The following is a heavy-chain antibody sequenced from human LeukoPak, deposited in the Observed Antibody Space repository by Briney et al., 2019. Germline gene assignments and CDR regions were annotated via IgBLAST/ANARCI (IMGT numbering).Heavy chain of an antibody. CDR3: ARIESITGTTGDWFDP. CDR2: MNPNSGNT. Sequence: ASVKVSCKASGYTFTSYDINWVRQATGQGLEWMGWMNPNSGNTGYAQKFQGRVTMTRNTSISTAYMELSSLRSEDTAVYYCARIESITGTTGDWFDPWGQGTLVTVSS. CDR1: GYTFTSYD. V-gene: IGHV1-8*01. J-gene: IGHJ5*02. D-gene: IGHD1-7*01.